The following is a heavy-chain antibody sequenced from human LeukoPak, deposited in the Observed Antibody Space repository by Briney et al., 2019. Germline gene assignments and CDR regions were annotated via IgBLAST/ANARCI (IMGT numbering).Heavy chain of an antibody. CDR1: TSR. Sequence: ASVKVSCKATSRISWVRQAPGQGLEWMGWIGTYGGDTYYSQKFQGRITVTTDTSTSTVYMELRNLRSDDTAVYYCARDLWNFYDDSGYNRDFDSWGQGTLVTVSS. V-gene: IGHV1-18*01. CDR3: ARDLWNFYDDSGYNRDFDS. J-gene: IGHJ5*01. CDR2: IGTYGGDT. D-gene: IGHD3-22*01.